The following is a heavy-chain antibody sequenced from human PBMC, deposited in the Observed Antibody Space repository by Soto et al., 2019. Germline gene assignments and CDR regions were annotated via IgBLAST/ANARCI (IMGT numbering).Heavy chain of an antibody. V-gene: IGHV1-18*04. CDR3: ARDYASIAARRVLFIGSYYGMDV. D-gene: IGHD6-6*01. CDR1: GYTFTSYG. Sequence: ASVKVSCKASGYTFTSYGISWVRQAPGQGLEWMGWISAYNGNTNYAQKLQGRVTMTTGTSTSTAYMELRSLRSDDTAVYYCARDYASIAARRVLFIGSYYGMDVWGQAPTATVSS. CDR2: ISAYNGNT. J-gene: IGHJ6*02.